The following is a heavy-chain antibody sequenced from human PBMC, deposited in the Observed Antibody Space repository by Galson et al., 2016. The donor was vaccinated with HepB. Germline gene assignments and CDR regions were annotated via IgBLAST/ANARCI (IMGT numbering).Heavy chain of an antibody. Sequence: SETLSLTCSVSGDSISSISYCWGWIRQPPGKGLEWIGNIYYSGNTYYNPSLESRVTISLDTSKNQFFPNLRSVTAADTAVYYCASPWGAGTPPYWGQGTLVIVSS. CDR2: IYYSGNT. CDR3: ASPWGAGTPPY. D-gene: IGHD1-1*01. V-gene: IGHV4-39*07. CDR1: GDSISSISYC. J-gene: IGHJ4*01.